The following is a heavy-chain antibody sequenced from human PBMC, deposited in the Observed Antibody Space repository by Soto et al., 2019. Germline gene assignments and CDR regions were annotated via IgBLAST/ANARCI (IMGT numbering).Heavy chain of an antibody. D-gene: IGHD3-22*01. CDR1: GYTFTSYG. Sequence: ASVKVSCKASGYTFTSYGISWVRQAPGQGLEWMGWISAYNGNTNYAQKLQGRVTMTTDTSTSTAYMELRNLRSDDTAVYYCARGAASYYYDSSGWFAFDIWGQGTMVTVS. CDR2: ISAYNGNT. J-gene: IGHJ3*02. CDR3: ARGAASYYYDSSGWFAFDI. V-gene: IGHV1-18*04.